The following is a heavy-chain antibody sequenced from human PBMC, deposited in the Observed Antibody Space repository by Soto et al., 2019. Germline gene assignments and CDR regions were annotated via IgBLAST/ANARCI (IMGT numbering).Heavy chain of an antibody. Sequence: EVQLVESGGGLVQPGRSLRLSCVASGFTFDGYAMHWVRQAPGKGLEWVSGISWNSGSIGYADSVKGRFTISRDNAKKSLYLQMNRLRAEDTALYYCAKDNSGLIVRGVMNYWGQGTLVSVSS. CDR3: AKDNSGLIVRGVMNY. V-gene: IGHV3-9*01. CDR1: GFTFDGYA. D-gene: IGHD3-10*01. CDR2: ISWNSGSI. J-gene: IGHJ4*02.